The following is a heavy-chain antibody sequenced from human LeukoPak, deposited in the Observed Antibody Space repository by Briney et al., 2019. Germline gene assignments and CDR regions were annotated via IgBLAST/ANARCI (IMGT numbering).Heavy chain of an antibody. D-gene: IGHD3-22*01. CDR1: GGTFSSYA. CDR3: ARGSYYYDSSGFLCDY. V-gene: IGHV1-69*01. CDR2: IIPIFGTA. Sequence: SVKVSCKASGGTFSSYAISWVRQGPGQGLERVGGIIPIFGTANYAQTFQGGVTITADESTSTAYMELSSLRSENTAVYYCARGSYYYDSSGFLCDYWGQGTLVTVSS. J-gene: IGHJ4*02.